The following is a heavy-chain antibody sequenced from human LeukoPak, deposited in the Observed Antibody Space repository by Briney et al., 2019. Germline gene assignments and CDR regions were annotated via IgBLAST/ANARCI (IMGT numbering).Heavy chain of an antibody. V-gene: IGHV3-30-3*01. CDR2: ISYDGSNK. D-gene: IGHD6-19*01. CDR3: ARDAEGSGWTYYYYYYYGMDV. J-gene: IGHJ6*02. CDR1: GFTFSSYA. Sequence: GGSLRLSCAASGFTFSSYAMHWVRQAPGKGLEWVAVISYDGSNKYYAGSVKGRFTISRDNSKNTLYLQMNSLRAEDTAVYYCARDAEGSGWTYYYYYYYGMDVWGQGTTVTVSS.